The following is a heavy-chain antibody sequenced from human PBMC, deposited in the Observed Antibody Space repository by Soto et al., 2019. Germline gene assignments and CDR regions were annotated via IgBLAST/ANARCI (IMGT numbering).Heavy chain of an antibody. CDR3: ARHMGVTGTRGLDH. V-gene: IGHV4-4*02. CDR1: GGSISETYW. D-gene: IGHD6-19*01. CDR2: ISYRGTT. J-gene: IGHJ4*02. Sequence: QVQLQESGPGLVEPSETLSLTCAVSGGSISETYWWSWVRQPPGKGLEWIGEISYRGTTHYNSSLRSRVTISMDTSRRQSSLTLISVTPADSASYYCARHMGVTGTRGLDHWGQGTLVSVSS.